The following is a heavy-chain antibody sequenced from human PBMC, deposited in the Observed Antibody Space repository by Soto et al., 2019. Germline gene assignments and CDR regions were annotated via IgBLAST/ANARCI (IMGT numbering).Heavy chain of an antibody. V-gene: IGHV4-39*01. D-gene: IGHD4-17*01. CDR3: ARLDPGDLYFDY. CDR2: IYYSGST. J-gene: IGHJ4*02. CDR1: GGSISSSSYY. Sequence: PSETLSLTCTVSGGSISSSSYYWGWIRQPPGKGLVWIVSIYYSGSTYYNPSLKSRVTISVDTSKNQFSLKLSSVTAADTAVYYCARLDPGDLYFDYWGQGTLVTVSS.